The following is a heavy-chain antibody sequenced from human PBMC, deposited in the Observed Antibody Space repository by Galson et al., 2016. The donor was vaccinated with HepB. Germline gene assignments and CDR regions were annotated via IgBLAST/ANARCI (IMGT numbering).Heavy chain of an antibody. CDR1: GFTFRHYA. CDR2: IDGPTPNT. V-gene: IGHV3-23*01. D-gene: IGHD6-19*01. J-gene: IGHJ4*02. CDR3: ATWLSHHLDY. Sequence: SLRLSCAASGFTFRHYALSWVRQAPGKGLEWVSHIDGPTPNTHYADSVRGRFSIYRDNSRDTLYLQMDSLTAEDSAIYYCATWLSHHLDYWGQGTLVTVSS.